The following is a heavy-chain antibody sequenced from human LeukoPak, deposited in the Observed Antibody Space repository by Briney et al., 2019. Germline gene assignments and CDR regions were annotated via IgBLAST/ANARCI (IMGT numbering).Heavy chain of an antibody. CDR3: ARLSKGRFFDYIFDY. V-gene: IGHV4-39*01. CDR1: GGSVSSSSYY. CDR2: IYYSGST. J-gene: IGHJ4*02. D-gene: IGHD3-9*01. Sequence: SQTLSLTCTVSGGSVSSSSYYWGWIRQPPGKGLEWIRNIYYSGSTYYNPSLTSRVTMSVDTSNNQFSLKMHSVTAADTAVYYCARLSKGRFFDYIFDYWGQGTLVTVSS.